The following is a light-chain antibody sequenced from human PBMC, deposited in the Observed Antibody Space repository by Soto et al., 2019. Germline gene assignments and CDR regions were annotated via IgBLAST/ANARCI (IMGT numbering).Light chain of an antibody. CDR3: HQSYSTRV. J-gene: IGKJ2*01. Sequence: DIQMTQAPSSLSASVGDRVTITCRASQSIRRMLNWYHQKPGKAPKRLISGASSLQIGVPSRFSGSGSGTDFTLTISSLQPEAFATYYCHQSYSTRVFGQGTKLEIK. CDR2: GAS. V-gene: IGKV1-39*01. CDR1: QSIRRM.